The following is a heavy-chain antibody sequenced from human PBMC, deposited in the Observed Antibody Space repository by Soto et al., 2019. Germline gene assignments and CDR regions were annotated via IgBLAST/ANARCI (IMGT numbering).Heavy chain of an antibody. V-gene: IGHV6-1*01. CDR2: TYYRSKWYN. J-gene: IGHJ3*02. CDR3: ARDLATAINTTPWASPRDAFDI. CDR1: GDSVSSNSAA. Sequence: PSQTLSLTCAISGDSVSSNSAAWNWIRQSPSRGLEWLGRTYYRSKWYNDYAVSVKSRITINPDTSKNQFSLQLNSVTPEDTAVYYCARDLATAINTTPWASPRDAFDIWGQGTMVTVS. D-gene: IGHD2-21*02.